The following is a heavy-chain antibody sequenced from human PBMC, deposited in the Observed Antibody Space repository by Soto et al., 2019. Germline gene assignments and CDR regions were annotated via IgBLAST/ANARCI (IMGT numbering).Heavy chain of an antibody. Sequence: TSETLSLTCTVSGGSISSGGYYWSWIRQHPGKGLEWIGYIYYSGSTYYNPSLKSRVTISVDTSKNQFSLKLSSVTAADTAVYYCARDAPLSIQHTSGMDVWGQGTTVTVSS. J-gene: IGHJ6*02. CDR2: IYYSGST. D-gene: IGHD5-18*01. CDR1: GGSISSGGYY. CDR3: ARDAPLSIQHTSGMDV. V-gene: IGHV4-31*03.